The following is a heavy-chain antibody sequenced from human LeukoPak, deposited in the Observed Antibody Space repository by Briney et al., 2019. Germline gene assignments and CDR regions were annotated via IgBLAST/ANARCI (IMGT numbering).Heavy chain of an antibody. Sequence: ASVKVSCKASGYTFTSYDINWVRQATGQGLEWMGWMNPNSGNTGYAQKFQGRDTMTRNTSISTAYMELSSLRSEDTAVYYCARAQSFYGSGRNWFDPWGQGTLVTVSS. D-gene: IGHD3-10*01. CDR1: GYTFTSYD. CDR3: ARAQSFYGSGRNWFDP. J-gene: IGHJ5*02. V-gene: IGHV1-8*01. CDR2: MNPNSGNT.